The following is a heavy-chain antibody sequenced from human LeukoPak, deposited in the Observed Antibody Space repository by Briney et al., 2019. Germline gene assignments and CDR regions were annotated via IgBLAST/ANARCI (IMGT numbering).Heavy chain of an antibody. V-gene: IGHV4-39*01. CDR2: IYYSGST. D-gene: IGHD3-10*01. CDR3: SSGSMVWGVIPNRLDY. Sequence: SETLSLTCTVSGGSISSSSYYWGWIRQPPGKGLEWIGSIYYSGSTYYNPSLKSRVTISVDTSKNQFPLKLSSVTAADTAVYYCSSGSMVWGVIPNRLDYWGQGTLVTVSS. CDR1: GGSISSSSYY. J-gene: IGHJ4*02.